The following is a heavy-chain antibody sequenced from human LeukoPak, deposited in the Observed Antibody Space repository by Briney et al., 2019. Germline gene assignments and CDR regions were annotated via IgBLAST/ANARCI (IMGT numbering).Heavy chain of an antibody. J-gene: IGHJ4*02. V-gene: IGHV3-48*03. D-gene: IGHD6-19*01. CDR1: GFTFSSYE. CDR3: ARAGSSGWYWDY. CDR2: ISSSGSTI. Sequence: PGGSLRLSCAASGFTFSSYEMNWVRQAPGEGLEWVSYISSSGSTIYYADSVKGRFTISRDNAKNSLYLQMNSLRAEDTAVYYCARAGSSGWYWDYWGQGTLVTVSS.